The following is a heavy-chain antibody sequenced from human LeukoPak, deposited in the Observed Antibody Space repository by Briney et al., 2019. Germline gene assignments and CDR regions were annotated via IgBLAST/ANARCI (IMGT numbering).Heavy chain of an antibody. V-gene: IGHV3-21*01. D-gene: IGHD1-26*01. Sequence: PGGSLRLSCAASGFTFSSYSMNWVRQAPGEGLEWVSSISSSSSYIYYADSVKGRFTISRDNAKNSLYLQMNSLRAEDTAVYYCARDSGSYTFDYWGQGTLVTVSP. CDR3: ARDSGSYTFDY. J-gene: IGHJ4*02. CDR1: GFTFSSYS. CDR2: ISSSSSYI.